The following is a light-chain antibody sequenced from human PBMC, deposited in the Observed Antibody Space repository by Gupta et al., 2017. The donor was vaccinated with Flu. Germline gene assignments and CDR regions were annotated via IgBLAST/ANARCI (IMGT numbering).Light chain of an antibody. Sequence: ERITLACRASQSISGSYLAWYQQRAGQAPRLLISGASSRATGIPDRFSGSGSGTDFTLTISRLEPDDFAVYYCQQYGNFPSTFGQGTKVEIK. CDR2: GAS. J-gene: IGKJ2*02. CDR1: QSISGSY. V-gene: IGKV3-20*01. CDR3: QQYGNFPST.